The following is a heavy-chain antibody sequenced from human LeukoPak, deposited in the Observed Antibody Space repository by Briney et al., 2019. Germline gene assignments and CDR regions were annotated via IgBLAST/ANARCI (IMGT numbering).Heavy chain of an antibody. CDR1: GGSISSGSYY. V-gene: IGHV4-61*02. J-gene: IGHJ4*02. CDR2: IYTSGST. CDR3: ARAFGDAERRADYYFDY. Sequence: SETLSLTCTVSGGSISSGSYYWSWIRQPAGKGLEWIGRIYTSGSTNYNPSLKSRVTISVDTSKNQFSLKLSSVTAADTAVYYCARAFGDAERRADYYFDYWGQGTLVTVSS. D-gene: IGHD1-1*01.